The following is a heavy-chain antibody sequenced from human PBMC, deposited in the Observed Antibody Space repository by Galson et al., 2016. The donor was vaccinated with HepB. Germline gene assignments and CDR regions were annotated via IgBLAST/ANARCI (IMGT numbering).Heavy chain of an antibody. CDR3: ARQSSSGWEKGTFDF. J-gene: IGHJ3*01. Sequence: SETLSLTCAVYSGPFSAYSWNWIRQPPGKGLEWIATVYYIGGPYYNPSLKSRVTISVDTSKNQFSLQLNYVTAADMAVYYCARQSSSGWEKGTFDFWGPGTMLTVSA. V-gene: IGHV4-34*01. CDR1: SGPFSAYS. CDR2: VYYIGGP. D-gene: IGHD6-19*01.